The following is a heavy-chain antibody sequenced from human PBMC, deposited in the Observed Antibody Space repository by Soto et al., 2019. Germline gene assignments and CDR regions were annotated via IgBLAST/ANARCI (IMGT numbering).Heavy chain of an antibody. D-gene: IGHD3-22*01. V-gene: IGHV4-34*01. Sequence: PSETLSLTCAVYGGSFSGYYWSWIRQPPGKGLEWIGEINHSGSTNYNPSLKSRVTISVDTSKNQFSLKLSSVTAADTAVYYCGRLSGMSGYYRRYCFHPWGRGPLVTVPS. CDR2: INHSGST. CDR3: GRLSGMSGYYRRYCFHP. J-gene: IGHJ5*02. CDR1: GGSFSGYY.